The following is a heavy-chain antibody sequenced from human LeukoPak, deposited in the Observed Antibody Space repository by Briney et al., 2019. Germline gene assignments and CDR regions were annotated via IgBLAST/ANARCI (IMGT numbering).Heavy chain of an antibody. Sequence: SETLSLTCTVSGGSISSYYWGWIRQPPGKGLEWIGSIYYSGSTYYNPSLKSRVTISVDTSKNQFSLKLSSVTAADTAVYYCARWDTFVYYFDYWGQGTLVTVSS. V-gene: IGHV4-39*07. CDR1: GGSISSYY. J-gene: IGHJ4*02. CDR3: ARWDTFVYYFDY. D-gene: IGHD1-26*01. CDR2: IYYSGST.